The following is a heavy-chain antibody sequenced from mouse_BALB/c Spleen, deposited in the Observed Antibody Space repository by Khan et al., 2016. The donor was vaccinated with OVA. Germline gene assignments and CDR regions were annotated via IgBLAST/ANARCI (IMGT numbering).Heavy chain of an antibody. D-gene: IGHD2-1*01. CDR1: GFNIKDTY. CDR3: ARNGNYLYAMDY. J-gene: IGHJ4*01. Sequence: VQLKQSGAELVKPGASVKLSCTASGFNIKDTYMHWVKQRPEQGLEWIGRIDPANGNTKYDPKFQCKATITADTSSNTAYLQLSSLTSEDTAVYYCARNGNYLYAMDYWGQGTSVTVSS. V-gene: IGHV14-3*02. CDR2: IDPANGNT.